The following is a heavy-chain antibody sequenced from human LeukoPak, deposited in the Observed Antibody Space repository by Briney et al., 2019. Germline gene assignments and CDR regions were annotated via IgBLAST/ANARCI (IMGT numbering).Heavy chain of an antibody. CDR1: GFTFSSYA. CDR2: ISGSGGST. J-gene: IGHJ4*02. V-gene: IGHV3-23*01. CDR3: AKPGITMIVVVTFFDY. D-gene: IGHD3-22*01. Sequence: GGSLRLSCAASGFTFSSYAMSWVRQAPGEGLEWVSAISGSGGSTYYADSVKGRFTISRDNSKNTLYLQMNSLRVEDTAVYYCAKPGITMIVVVTFFDYWGQGTLVTVSS.